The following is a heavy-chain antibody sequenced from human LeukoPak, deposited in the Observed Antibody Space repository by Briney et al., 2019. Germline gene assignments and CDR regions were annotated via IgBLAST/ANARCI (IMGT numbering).Heavy chain of an antibody. V-gene: IGHV4-34*01. J-gene: IGHJ6*03. Sequence: SETLSLTCAVYGGSFSGYYWRWIRQPPGHGLEWIGEINHSGSTNYNPSLNSRVTLSVDTSKDQFSLKPSSVSAADTAVYYCARLATSGSTTYYMDVWGKGTTVTISS. CDR2: INHSGST. D-gene: IGHD1-1*01. CDR1: GGSFSGYY. CDR3: ARLATSGSTTYYMDV.